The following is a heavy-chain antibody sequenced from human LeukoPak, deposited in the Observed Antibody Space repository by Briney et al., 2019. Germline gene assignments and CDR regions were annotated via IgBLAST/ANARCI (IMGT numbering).Heavy chain of an antibody. D-gene: IGHD2-15*01. J-gene: IGHJ4*02. CDR2: ISAYNGNT. CDR3: ARADEVVAASGY. CDR1: GYTFTSYG. V-gene: IGHV1-18*04. Sequence: ASVKVSCKASGYTFTSYGISCVRQAPGQGLEWMGWISAYNGNTNYAQKLQGRVTMTTDTSTSTAYMELRSLRSDDPAVYYCARADEVVAASGYWGQGTLVTVSS.